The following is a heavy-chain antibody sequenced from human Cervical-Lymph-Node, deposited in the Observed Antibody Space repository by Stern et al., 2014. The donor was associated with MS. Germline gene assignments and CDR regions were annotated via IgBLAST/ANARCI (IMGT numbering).Heavy chain of an antibody. CDR2: IYYSGST. D-gene: IGHD2/OR15-2a*01. CDR1: GGSITNYY. CDR3: ARDKGMFFL. V-gene: IGHV4-59*01. Sequence: QLHLQESGTGLVKPSATLSLTCTVSGGSITNYYWSWIRQPPGNGLEWIGYIYYSGSTNYNPSLKSRVTISVDTSKNQFSLKLSSVTAADTAVYYCARDKGMFFLWGQGTLVTVSS. J-gene: IGHJ4*01.